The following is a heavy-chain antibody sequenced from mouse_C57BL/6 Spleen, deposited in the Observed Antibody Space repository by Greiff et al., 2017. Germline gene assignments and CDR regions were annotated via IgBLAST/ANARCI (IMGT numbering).Heavy chain of an antibody. CDR1: GYTFTSYW. Sequence: VQLQQPGAELVKPGASVKMSCKASGYTFTSYWITWVKQRPGQGLEWIGDIYHGSGSTNYNEKFKSKATRTVDTSSSTAYMQLSSLTSEDSAVYYCASQDYAWFAYWGQGTLVTVSA. V-gene: IGHV1-55*01. CDR2: IYHGSGST. D-gene: IGHD2-4*01. CDR3: ASQDYAWFAY. J-gene: IGHJ3*01.